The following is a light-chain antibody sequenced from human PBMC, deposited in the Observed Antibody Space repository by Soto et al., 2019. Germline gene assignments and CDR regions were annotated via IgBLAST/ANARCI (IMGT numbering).Light chain of an antibody. J-gene: IGKJ1*01. Sequence: EIVLTQSPGTLSLSPGEIATLSCRASQSVSSSYLAWYQQKPGQAPRLLIYGASSRATGIPDRFSGSGSGTDLTLTISRLEPEDFAVYYCQQYGSSPRTFGQGTKVDIK. CDR3: QQYGSSPRT. CDR1: QSVSSSY. V-gene: IGKV3-20*01. CDR2: GAS.